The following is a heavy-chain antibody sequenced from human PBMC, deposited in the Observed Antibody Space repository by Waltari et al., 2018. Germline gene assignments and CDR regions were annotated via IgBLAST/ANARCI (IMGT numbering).Heavy chain of an antibody. V-gene: IGHV4-38-2*01. D-gene: IGHD3-3*02. J-gene: IGHJ5*02. CDR1: GYSISSGYY. Sequence: QVQLQESGPGLVKPSETLSLTCAVSGYSISSGYYWGWIRQPPGKGLAWIGSIYHSGSTYYNPSLKSRVTISVDTSKNQFSLKLSSVTAADTAVYYCARHFSLLDWFDPWGQGTLVTVSS. CDR2: IYHSGST. CDR3: ARHFSLLDWFDP.